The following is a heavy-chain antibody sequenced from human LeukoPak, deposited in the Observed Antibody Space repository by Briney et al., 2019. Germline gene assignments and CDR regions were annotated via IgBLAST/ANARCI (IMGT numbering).Heavy chain of an antibody. D-gene: IGHD2-2*01. CDR3: ARVRGIVVVPAASRLGWFDP. V-gene: IGHV1-46*01. J-gene: IGHJ5*02. CDR1: GYTFTSYY. Sequence: ASVKVSCKASGYTFTSYYMHWVRQAPGQGLEWMGIINPSGGSTSYAQKFQGRVTITADESTSTAYMELSSLRSEDTAVYYCARVRGIVVVPAASRLGWFDPWGQGTLVTVSS. CDR2: INPSGGST.